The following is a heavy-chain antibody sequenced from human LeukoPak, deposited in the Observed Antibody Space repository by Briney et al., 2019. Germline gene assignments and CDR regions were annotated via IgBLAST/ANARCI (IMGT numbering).Heavy chain of an antibody. D-gene: IGHD1-26*01. CDR1: GYTFTSYG. J-gene: IGHJ5*02. CDR2: ISAYNGNT. Sequence: ASVKVSCKASGYTFTSYGISWVRQAPGQGLEWMGWISAYNGNTNYAQKLQGRVTMTTDTSTSTAYMELRSLRSDDTAVYYCARFFSGSYLTRMYNWFDPWGQGTLVTVSS. CDR3: ARFFSGSYLTRMYNWFDP. V-gene: IGHV1-18*01.